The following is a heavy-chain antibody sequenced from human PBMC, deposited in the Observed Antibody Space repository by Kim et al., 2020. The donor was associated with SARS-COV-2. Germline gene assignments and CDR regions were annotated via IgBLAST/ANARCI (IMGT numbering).Heavy chain of an antibody. J-gene: IGHJ3*02. CDR1: GFTFSGSA. Sequence: GGSLRLSCAASGFTFSGSAMHWVRQASGKGLEWVGRIRSKANSYAKAYAVSVKGRFTISRDDSKNTAYLQMNSLKTEDTAVYYCTRVPFYISSWWDAFDIWGQGTMVTVSS. CDR2: IRSKANSYAK. CDR3: TRVPFYISSWWDAFDI. D-gene: IGHD6-13*01. V-gene: IGHV3-73*01.